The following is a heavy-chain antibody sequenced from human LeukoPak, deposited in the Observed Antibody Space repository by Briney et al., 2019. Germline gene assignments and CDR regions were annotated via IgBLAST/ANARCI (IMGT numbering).Heavy chain of an antibody. CDR1: GFTFSSYD. D-gene: IGHD5-24*01. CDR2: ISSDENNK. V-gene: IGHV3-30*18. J-gene: IGHJ3*02. Sequence: PGGSLRLSCAASGFTFSSYDMHWVRQAPGKGLEWVSVISSDENNKYYADSVKGRSTISRDNSKNTLYLQMSSLRPEDTAVYYCAKEGRWLQLGGAFDIWGQGTMVTVSS. CDR3: AKEGRWLQLGGAFDI.